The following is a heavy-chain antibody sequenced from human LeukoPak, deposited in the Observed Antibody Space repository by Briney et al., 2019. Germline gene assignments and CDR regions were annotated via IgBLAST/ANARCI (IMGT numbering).Heavy chain of an antibody. CDR1: GFTFSNYW. V-gene: IGHV3-74*01. CDR3: ARDPFYGDADLDC. Sequence: SGGSLRLSCAASGFTFSNYWMHWVRQAPGKGLVWVSRIKSDGSSTTYADFVKGRFTISRDNAKNMVYLQMNSLRAEDTAVYYCARDPFYGDADLDCRDQGTLVTVSS. J-gene: IGHJ4*02. D-gene: IGHD4-17*01. CDR2: IKSDGSST.